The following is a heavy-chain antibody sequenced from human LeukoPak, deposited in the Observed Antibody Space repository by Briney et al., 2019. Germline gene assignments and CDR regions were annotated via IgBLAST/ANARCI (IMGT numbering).Heavy chain of an antibody. CDR2: ISYDGNNK. Sequence: SGGSLRLSCAASGFTFSSYGMHWVRQAPGKGLEWVAVISYDGNNKYYADSVKGRFTISRDNSKNTLYLQMNSLRAEDTAVYYCAKDRYFNMAGFSSGGLPDYWGQGTLVTVSS. J-gene: IGHJ4*02. D-gene: IGHD6-19*01. V-gene: IGHV3-30*18. CDR1: GFTFSSYG. CDR3: AKDRYFNMAGFSSGGLPDY.